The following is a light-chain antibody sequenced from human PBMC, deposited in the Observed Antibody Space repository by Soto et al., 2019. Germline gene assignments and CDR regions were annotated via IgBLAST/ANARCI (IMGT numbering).Light chain of an antibody. CDR2: GNS. Sequence: QSALTQPPSVSGAPGQRVTISCTGSSSNIGAGYDVHWYQQLPGTAPKLLMYGNSNRPSGFPDRFSGSKSGASASLAITGLQAEDEADYYCQSYDNSLSGLVLFGGGTKVTVL. CDR1: SSNIGAGYD. J-gene: IGLJ2*01. V-gene: IGLV1-40*01. CDR3: QSYDNSLSGLVL.